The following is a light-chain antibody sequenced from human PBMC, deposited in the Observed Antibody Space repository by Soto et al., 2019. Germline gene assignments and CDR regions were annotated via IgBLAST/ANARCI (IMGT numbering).Light chain of an antibody. CDR3: QQYHNWVT. Sequence: EIVMTQSPGTLSVSPGERATLSCGASQSVSSNLAWYQQKPGQAPRLLIYGASTRATGIPARFSGSGSGTDFTLTISSLQSEDFAVYYCQQYHNWVTFGGGTKVDNK. CDR1: QSVSSN. J-gene: IGKJ4*01. V-gene: IGKV3D-15*01. CDR2: GAS.